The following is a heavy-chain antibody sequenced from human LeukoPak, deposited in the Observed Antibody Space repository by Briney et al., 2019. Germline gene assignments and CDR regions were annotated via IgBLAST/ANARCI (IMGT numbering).Heavy chain of an antibody. Sequence: GGSLRLSCAASGFTFSTYWMTWVRQAPGKGLEWVAHIKSDGSENYYVDSLKGRFTISRDNAKNSLYPQMNSLRAEDTAMYYCARDRIFKGGSYFFDYWGQGTLVTVSS. CDR2: IKSDGSEN. V-gene: IGHV3-7*01. CDR1: GFTFSTYW. J-gene: IGHJ4*02. CDR3: ARDRIFKGGSYFFDY. D-gene: IGHD2-21*01.